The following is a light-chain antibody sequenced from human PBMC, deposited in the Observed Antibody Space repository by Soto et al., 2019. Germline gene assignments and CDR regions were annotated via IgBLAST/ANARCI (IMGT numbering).Light chain of an antibody. CDR2: GAS. V-gene: IGKV3-20*01. J-gene: IGKJ1*01. CDR1: QSVSTSY. CDR3: QQYGNSRGT. Sequence: DIVLTQSPGTLSLSPVDRATLSSRASQSVSTSYLAWYQQKPGQAPRLLIYGASSRATGIPDRFSGSGSGTDFTLTIRGLEPEDFAVYYCQQYGNSRGTFGPGT.